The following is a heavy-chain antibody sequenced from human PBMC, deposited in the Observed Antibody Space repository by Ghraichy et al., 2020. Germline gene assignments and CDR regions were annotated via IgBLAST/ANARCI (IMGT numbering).Heavy chain of an antibody. V-gene: IGHV3-13*04. CDR1: GFILRNYG. CDR2: IGAGGET. CDR3: ARNRYDDAFDI. J-gene: IGHJ3*02. D-gene: IGHD5-12*01. Sequence: GSLRLSCAASGFILRNYGMHWVRQVTGKSLEWVSAIGAGGETHYADSVKGRFTISRESAENSLYLQMNNLRDGDSALYFCARNRYDDAFDIWGQGTMVTVSS.